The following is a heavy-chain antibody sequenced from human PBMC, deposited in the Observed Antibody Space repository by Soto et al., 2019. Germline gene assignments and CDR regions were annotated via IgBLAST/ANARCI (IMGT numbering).Heavy chain of an antibody. D-gene: IGHD2-2*03. V-gene: IGHV4-39*01. CDR1: GGSISSSSYY. J-gene: IGHJ5*02. CDR3: ARLGYCISTSCYGIFAGWFDP. Sequence: SETLSLTCTVSGGSISSSSYYWGWIRQPPGKGLEWIGSIYYSGSTYYNPSLKSRVTISVDTSKNQFSLKLSSVTAADTAVYYCARLGYCISTSCYGIFAGWFDPWGQGTLVTVSS. CDR2: IYYSGST.